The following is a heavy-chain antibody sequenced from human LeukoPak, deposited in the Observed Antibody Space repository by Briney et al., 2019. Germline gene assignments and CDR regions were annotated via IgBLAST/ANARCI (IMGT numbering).Heavy chain of an antibody. J-gene: IGHJ6*02. CDR2: IYSGGST. Sequence: PGGSLRLSCAASGFTVSSNYMSWVRQAPGKGLEWVSVIYSGGSTYYADSVKGQFTISRDNSKNTLYLQMNSLRAEDTAVYYCARELGYCTNGVCYAYGMDVWGQGTTVTVSS. CDR3: ARELGYCTNGVCYAYGMDV. CDR1: GFTVSSNY. V-gene: IGHV3-53*01. D-gene: IGHD2-8*01.